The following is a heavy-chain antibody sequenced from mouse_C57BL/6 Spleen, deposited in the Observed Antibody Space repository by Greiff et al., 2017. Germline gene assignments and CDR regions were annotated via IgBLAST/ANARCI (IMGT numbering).Heavy chain of an antibody. CDR3: ARHDPYYWMDY. J-gene: IGHJ4*01. V-gene: IGHV5-6*01. CDR1: GFTFSSYG. CDR2: ISSGGSYT. Sequence: EVQRVESGGDLVKPGGSLKLSCAASGFTFSSYGMSWVRQTPDKRLEWVATISSGGSYTYYPDSVKGRFTISRDNAKNTLYLQMSSLKSEDTAMYYCARHDPYYWMDYWGQGTSVTVSS.